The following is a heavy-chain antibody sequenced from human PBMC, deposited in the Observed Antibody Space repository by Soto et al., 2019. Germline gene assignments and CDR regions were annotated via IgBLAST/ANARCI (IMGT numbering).Heavy chain of an antibody. CDR1: GSTFSNAL. D-gene: IGHD3-16*01. CDR3: TTDAYRWLFPN. J-gene: IGHJ4*02. Sequence: GGSLRRGWAASGSTFSNALMSWVRQAPGKGLEWVGRIKSKTDGGTTDYAAPVKGRFTISRDDSKNTLYLQMNSLKTEDTAVYYCTTDAYRWLFPNWGQGTLVTVSS. V-gene: IGHV3-15*01. CDR2: IKSKTDGGTT.